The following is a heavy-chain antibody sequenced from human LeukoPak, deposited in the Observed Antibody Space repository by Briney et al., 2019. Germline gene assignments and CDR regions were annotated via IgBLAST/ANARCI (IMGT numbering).Heavy chain of an antibody. Sequence: PGGSLRLSCAASGFTFDDYAMHRVRQAPGKGLEWVSGISWNSGSIGYADSVKGRFTISRDNAKNSLYLQMNSLRAEDMALYYCVKAGGIAAAAWFDPWGQGTLVTVSS. V-gene: IGHV3-9*03. J-gene: IGHJ5*02. CDR2: ISWNSGSI. D-gene: IGHD6-13*01. CDR3: VKAGGIAAAAWFDP. CDR1: GFTFDDYA.